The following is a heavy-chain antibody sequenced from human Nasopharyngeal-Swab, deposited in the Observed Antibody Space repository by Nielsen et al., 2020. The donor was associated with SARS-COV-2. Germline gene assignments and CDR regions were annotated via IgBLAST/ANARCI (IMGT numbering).Heavy chain of an antibody. V-gene: IGHV4-39*01. CDR3: ARPGTGIAAADY. CDR2: IYYRGST. Sequence: WIRQPPGKGLVWIGSIYYRGSTYSNPSLKRRVTISVDTYKNQFSLKLRSVTAADTAVYYCARPGTGIAAADYWGQGTMVTVSS. J-gene: IGHJ4*02. D-gene: IGHD6-13*01.